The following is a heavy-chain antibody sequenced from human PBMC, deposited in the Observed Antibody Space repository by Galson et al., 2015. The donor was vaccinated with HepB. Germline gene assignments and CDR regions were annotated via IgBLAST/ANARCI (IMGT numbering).Heavy chain of an antibody. Sequence: SVKVSCKASGGTFSGFAVNWVRQAPGQGLEWMGGIVPIVGTANYAQKFQGRVTISADEFTRTVCMELSSLRSEDTAVHYCARDNTSTWYAYFQTWGQGTLVSVSS. J-gene: IGHJ1*01. CDR1: GGTFSGFA. CDR3: ARDNTSTWYAYFQT. D-gene: IGHD6-13*01. V-gene: IGHV1-69*13. CDR2: IVPIVGTA.